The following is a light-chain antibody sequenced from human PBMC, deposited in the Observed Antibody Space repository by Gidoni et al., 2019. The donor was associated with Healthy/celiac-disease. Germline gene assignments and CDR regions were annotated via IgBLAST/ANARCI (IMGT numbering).Light chain of an antibody. CDR2: DAS. J-gene: IGKJ3*01. CDR3: QQRSNWPRIFT. CDR1: QSVSSY. V-gene: IGKV3-11*01. Sequence: ELVLTQSPATLSLSPGERATLSCRPSQSVSSYLAWYQQKPGQAPRLLIYDASNRATGIPARFSGSGSGTDFTLTISSLEPEDFAVYYCQQRSNWPRIFTFGPXTKVDIK.